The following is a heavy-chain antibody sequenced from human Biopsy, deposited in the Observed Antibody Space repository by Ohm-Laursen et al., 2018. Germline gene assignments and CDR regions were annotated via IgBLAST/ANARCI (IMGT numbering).Heavy chain of an antibody. Sequence: SDTLSLTCTVSGGPISSDYWSWIRQTPGKGLEWIGYIYYSGSTNYNPSLKSRVTISVDTSKNQFSLRLNSVTAADTAVYYCARATNSTGWPYCYFYGMDVWGQGTTVTVSS. V-gene: IGHV4-59*07. CDR3: ARATNSTGWPYCYFYGMDV. CDR1: GGPISSDY. J-gene: IGHJ6*02. D-gene: IGHD2/OR15-2a*01. CDR2: IYYSGST.